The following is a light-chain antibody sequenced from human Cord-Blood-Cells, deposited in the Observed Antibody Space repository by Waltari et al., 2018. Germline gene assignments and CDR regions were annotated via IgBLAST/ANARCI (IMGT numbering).Light chain of an antibody. CDR1: SSDVGSSNL. J-gene: IGLJ1*01. Sequence: QSALTQPASVSGSPGQSITISCTGTSSDVGSSNLFSWYQQHPGKAPKLRIYEGSNRPSGVSNRFSGSKSGNTASLTISGLQAEDEADYYCCSYAGSSTFVFGTGTKVTVL. V-gene: IGLV2-23*03. CDR3: CSYAGSSTFV. CDR2: EGS.